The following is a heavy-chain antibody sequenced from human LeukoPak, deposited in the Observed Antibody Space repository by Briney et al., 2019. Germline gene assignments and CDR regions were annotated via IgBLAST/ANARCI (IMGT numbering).Heavy chain of an antibody. CDR2: IWYDGSNK. J-gene: IGHJ4*02. V-gene: IGHV3-33*01. Sequence: PGGSLRLSCAASGFTFSSYGMHWVRQPPGKALEWVSFIWYDGSNKYYADSVKGRFTISRENSKNTLYLQMNSLRAEDTAVYYCARVLVVSGWSNSDYWGQGTLVTVSS. CDR3: ARVLVVSGWSNSDY. D-gene: IGHD6-19*01. CDR1: GFTFSSYG.